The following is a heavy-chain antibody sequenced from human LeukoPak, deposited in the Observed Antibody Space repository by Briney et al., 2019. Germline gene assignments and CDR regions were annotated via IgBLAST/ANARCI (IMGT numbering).Heavy chain of an antibody. D-gene: IGHD5-18*01. Sequence: PSGTLSLTCAVSGGSISSSNWWSWVRQPPGKGLEWIGEIYHSGSTNYNPSLKSRVTISVDKSKNQFSLKLSSVTAADTAVYYCARGKSRDSYGPKYYYYYYGMDVWGKGTTVTVSS. J-gene: IGHJ6*04. V-gene: IGHV4-4*02. CDR2: IYHSGST. CDR1: GGSISSSNW. CDR3: ARGKSRDSYGPKYYYYYYGMDV.